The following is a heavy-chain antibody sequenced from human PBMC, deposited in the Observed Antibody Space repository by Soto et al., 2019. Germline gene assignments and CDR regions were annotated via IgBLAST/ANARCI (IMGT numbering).Heavy chain of an antibody. V-gene: IGHV3-23*01. CDR2: IGGRDVNT. CDR1: GFIFSDYA. J-gene: IGHJ4*02. D-gene: IGHD5-12*01. CDR3: ADIGGVAANRHRDN. Sequence: HPVGSLRLSCVASGFIFSDYAMTWVRQAPGKGLEWVSIIGGRDVNTYYADSVKGRFTISRDNSKYTVYLQMNSLRAEDTATYYCADIGGVAANRHRDNWGQGTLVTVSS.